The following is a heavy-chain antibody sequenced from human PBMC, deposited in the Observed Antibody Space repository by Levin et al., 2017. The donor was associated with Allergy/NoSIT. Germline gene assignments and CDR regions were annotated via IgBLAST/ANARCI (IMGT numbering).Heavy chain of an antibody. D-gene: IGHD3-10*01. Sequence: GGSLRLSCAVSGFTFENYNMHWVRQPPGKGLEWVSFIRWNSGDTDYADSVRGRFTISRDNSKNSLYLQMNSLMTEDTALSYCVKDHGSASCSFDYWGQGALVAVSS. CDR3: VKDHGSASCSFDY. J-gene: IGHJ4*02. CDR1: GFTFENYN. V-gene: IGHV3-43*01. CDR2: IRWNSGDT.